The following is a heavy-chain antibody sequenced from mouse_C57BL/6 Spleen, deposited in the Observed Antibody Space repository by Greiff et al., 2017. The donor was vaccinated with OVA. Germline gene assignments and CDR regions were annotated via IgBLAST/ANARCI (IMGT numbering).Heavy chain of an antibody. J-gene: IGHJ3*01. Sequence: DVKLVESGGGLVQSGRSLILSCATSGFTFSDFYMEWVRQAPGKGLEWIAASRNKANDYTTEYSASVKGRFIVSRDTSQSILYLQMNALRAEDTAIYYCARDSGLLPFAYWGQGTLVTVSA. D-gene: IGHD2-3*01. CDR1: GFTFSDFY. CDR2: SRNKANDYTT. V-gene: IGHV7-1*01. CDR3: ARDSGLLPFAY.